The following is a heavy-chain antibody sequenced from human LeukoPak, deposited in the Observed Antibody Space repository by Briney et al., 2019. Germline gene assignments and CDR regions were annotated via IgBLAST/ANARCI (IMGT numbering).Heavy chain of an antibody. CDR1: GGSISSYY. Sequence: SETLTLTCTVSGGSISSYYWSWIRQPPGKGLEWIGYIHSSGYTNYNPSLKSRVTMSLDESKNHLSLNLASVTAADTATYYCSRESGPFSPFGHWGQGTLVTVTS. V-gene: IGHV4-59*12. CDR2: IHSSGYT. D-gene: IGHD1-26*01. CDR3: SRESGPFSPFGH. J-gene: IGHJ4*02.